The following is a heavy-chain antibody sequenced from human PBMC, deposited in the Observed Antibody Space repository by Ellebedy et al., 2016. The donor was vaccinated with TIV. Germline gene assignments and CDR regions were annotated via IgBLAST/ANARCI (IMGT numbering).Heavy chain of an antibody. CDR2: ISPSGTTI. CDR3: ARDDAFDL. V-gene: IGHV3-11*01. CDR1: GFPLSDYY. J-gene: IGHJ3*01. Sequence: GGSLRLXXAASGFPLSDYYMAWIRQAPGKGLEWVSHISPSGTTIYYADSVKGRFTISRDNAKNSLYLQMNNLRGDDTAMYFCARDDAFDLWGQGTMVTVSS.